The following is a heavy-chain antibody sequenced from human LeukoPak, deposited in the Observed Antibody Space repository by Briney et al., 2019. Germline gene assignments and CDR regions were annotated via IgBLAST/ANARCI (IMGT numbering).Heavy chain of an antibody. CDR3: ARRPGGRSGYYPLEDYYYYYYMDV. V-gene: IGHV1-18*01. CDR1: GYTFRSYG. D-gene: IGHD3-22*01. J-gene: IGHJ6*03. CDR2: IRAYNGNT. Sequence: ASVKVSCKASGYTFRSYGISWVRQAPGQGLERMGWIRAYNGNTNYAQKFQGRVTMTTDTSTSTAYMELRSLRSDDTAVYYCARRPGGRSGYYPLEDYYYYYYMDVWGKGPRSPSP.